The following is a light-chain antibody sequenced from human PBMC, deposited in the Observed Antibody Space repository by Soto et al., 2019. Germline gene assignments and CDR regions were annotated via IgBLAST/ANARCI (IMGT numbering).Light chain of an antibody. J-gene: IGKJ1*01. CDR1: QSISSW. CDR3: QHYHSSPWT. CDR2: KAS. V-gene: IGKV1-5*03. Sequence: DIQMTQSPSTLSASVGDRVTITCRASQSISSWLAWYQQKPGKAPKLLIYKASTLKSGVPSRFSGSGSGTDFTLTISSLQPEDFATYYCQHYHSSPWTFGQGTKVDIK.